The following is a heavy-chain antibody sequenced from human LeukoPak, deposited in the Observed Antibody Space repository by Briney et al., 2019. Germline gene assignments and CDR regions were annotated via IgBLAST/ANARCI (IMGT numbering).Heavy chain of an antibody. V-gene: IGHV1-46*01. CDR3: ARSSYYYDSSGYPRPYYFDY. Sequence: ASVKVSCKASGYTFTSYYMHWVRQAPGQGLEWMGIINPSGGSTSYAQKFQGRVTMTRDTSTSTVYMELSSLRSEDTAVYYCARSSYYYDSSGYPRPYYFDYWGQGTLSPSPQ. CDR2: INPSGGST. D-gene: IGHD3-22*01. CDR1: GYTFTSYY. J-gene: IGHJ4*02.